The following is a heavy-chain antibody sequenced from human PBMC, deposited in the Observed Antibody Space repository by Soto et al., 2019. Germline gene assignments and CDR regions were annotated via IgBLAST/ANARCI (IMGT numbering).Heavy chain of an antibody. J-gene: IGHJ4*02. CDR2: IYYSGST. CDR1: GGSISSGGYY. CDR3: AREAQFTYDSSGYLFDY. D-gene: IGHD3-22*01. Sequence: PSETLSLTCTVSGGSISSGGYYWSWIRQHPGKGLEWIGYIYYSGSTYYNPSLKSRVTISVDTSKNQFSLKLSSVTAADTAVYYCAREAQFTYDSSGYLFDYWGQGTLVTVSS. V-gene: IGHV4-31*03.